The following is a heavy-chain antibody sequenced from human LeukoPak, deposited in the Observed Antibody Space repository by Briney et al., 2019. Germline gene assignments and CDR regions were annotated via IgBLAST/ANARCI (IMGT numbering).Heavy chain of an antibody. D-gene: IGHD3-22*01. J-gene: IGHJ1*01. V-gene: IGHV1-18*01. CDR2: ISAYNGNT. CDR1: GYTFTSYG. Sequence: GASVKVSCKASGYTFTSYGISWVRQAPGQGLEWMGWISAYNGNTNYAQKPQGRVTMTTDTSTSTAYMELRSLRSDDTAVYYCARGHGGSGYYRMRDEYFQHWGQGTLVTVSS. CDR3: ARGHGGSGYYRMRDEYFQH.